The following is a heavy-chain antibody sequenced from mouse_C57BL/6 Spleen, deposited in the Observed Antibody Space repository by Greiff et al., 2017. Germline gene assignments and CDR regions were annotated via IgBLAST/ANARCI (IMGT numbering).Heavy chain of an antibody. CDR2: ILPGSGST. J-gene: IGHJ3*01. CDR1: GYTFTGYW. CDR3: ARKRRAMGFFAY. Sequence: QVQLKQSGAELMKPGASVKLSCKATGYTFTGYWIEWVKQRPGHGLEWIGEILPGSGSTNYNEKFKGKATFTADTSSNTAYMQLSSLTTEDSAIYYCARKRRAMGFFAYWGQGTLVTVSA. D-gene: IGHD1-1*02. V-gene: IGHV1-9*01.